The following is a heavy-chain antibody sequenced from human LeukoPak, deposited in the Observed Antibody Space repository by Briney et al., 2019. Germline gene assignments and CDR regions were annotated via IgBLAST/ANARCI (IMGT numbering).Heavy chain of an antibody. V-gene: IGHV4-59*01. CDR2: IYYSGST. J-gene: IGHJ4*02. D-gene: IGHD2-2*01. CDR1: GGSISSYY. CDR3: ARGSCSSTSCYHFDY. Sequence: SETLSLTCTVSGGSISSYYWSWIRQPPGKGLEGIGYIYYSGSTNYNPSLKSRVTISVDTSKNQFSLKLSSVTAADTAVYYCARGSCSSTSCYHFDYWGQGTLVTVSS.